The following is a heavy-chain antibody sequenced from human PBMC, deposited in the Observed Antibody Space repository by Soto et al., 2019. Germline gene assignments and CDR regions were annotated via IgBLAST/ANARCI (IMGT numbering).Heavy chain of an antibody. Sequence: EVQLLESGGSLVQPGGSLRLSCAASGFTFTNYAMTWVRQAPGKGLEWVSAISGSGGSTYYADSVKGRFTISRDNSKNTLYLQMNSLRAEDTALYYCAKRPYYDFWSGYYLDYWGQGTLVTVSS. V-gene: IGHV3-23*01. J-gene: IGHJ4*02. D-gene: IGHD3-3*01. CDR3: AKRPYYDFWSGYYLDY. CDR1: GFTFTNYA. CDR2: ISGSGGST.